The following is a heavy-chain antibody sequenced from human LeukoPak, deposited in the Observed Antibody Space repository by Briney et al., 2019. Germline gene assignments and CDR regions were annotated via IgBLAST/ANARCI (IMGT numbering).Heavy chain of an antibody. CDR2: INSDGSSS. D-gene: IGHD6-6*01. Sequence: GGSLRLSCAASGFTFSSYWMHWVRQAPGKGLVWVSRINSDGSSSSYVDSVKGRFTISRDNAKNTLYLQMNSLRAEDTAVYYCARGLYSSSYNDYWGQGTLVTVSS. J-gene: IGHJ4*02. V-gene: IGHV3-74*01. CDR1: GFTFSSYW. CDR3: ARGLYSSSYNDY.